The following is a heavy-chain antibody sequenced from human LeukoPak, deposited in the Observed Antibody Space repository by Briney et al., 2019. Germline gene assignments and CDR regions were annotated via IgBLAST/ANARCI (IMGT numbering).Heavy chain of an antibody. Sequence: GGSLRLSCAASGFTFSSYSMNWVRQAPGKGLEWVSSISSSSSYIYYADSAKGRFTISRDNAKNSLYLQMNSLRAEDTAVYYCARDGPLDYFDYWGQGTLVTVSS. V-gene: IGHV3-21*01. D-gene: IGHD3/OR15-3a*01. CDR2: ISSSSSYI. CDR1: GFTFSSYS. CDR3: ARDGPLDYFDY. J-gene: IGHJ4*02.